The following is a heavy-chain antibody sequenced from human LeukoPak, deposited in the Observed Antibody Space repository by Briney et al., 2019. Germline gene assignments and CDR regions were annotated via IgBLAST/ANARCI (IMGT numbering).Heavy chain of an antibody. CDR2: IRYDGSNK. V-gene: IGHV3-30*02. D-gene: IGHD2-2*03. CDR3: AKDGYCSSTSRYDRRDQGPSEDWFDP. CDR1: GFTFSSYG. J-gene: IGHJ5*02. Sequence: PGGSLRLSCAASGFTFSSYGMHWVRQAPGKGLEWVAFIRYDGSNKYYADSVKGRFTISRDNSKNTLYLQMNSLRAEDTAVYYCAKDGYCSSTSRYDRRDQGPSEDWFDPWGQGTLVTVSS.